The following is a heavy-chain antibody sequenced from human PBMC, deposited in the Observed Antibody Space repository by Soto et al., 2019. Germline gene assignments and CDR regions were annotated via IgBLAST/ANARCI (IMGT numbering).Heavy chain of an antibody. CDR1: GYRFTTYW. V-gene: IGHV5-51*01. Sequence: GESLKISCKGSGYRFTTYWIAWVGRMPGKGLEWMGTTYPDDSDIRYSPSFQGQVTISADKSISTVYLQWSSLKASDTAMYYCARGALGSGTYYNVVDYYGLDVWGQGTTVTVYS. CDR3: ARGALGSGTYYNVVDYYGLDV. CDR2: TYPDDSDI. D-gene: IGHD3-10*01. J-gene: IGHJ6*02.